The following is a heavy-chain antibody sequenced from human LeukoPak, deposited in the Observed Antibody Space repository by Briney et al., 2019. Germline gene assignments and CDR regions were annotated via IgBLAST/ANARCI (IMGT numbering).Heavy chain of an antibody. D-gene: IGHD2-8*02. CDR3: GRERGAVVGYFDY. CDR2: IKEDGSER. V-gene: IGHV3-7*03. Sequence: PGGSLRLSCEGSAFIFSGHWMNWVRQTPGKGLEWVASIKEDGSERQYVDSVKGRFTISRDNAKNSLYLQMNSLRAEDTAVYYGGRERGAVVGYFDYGGQGPLVPVSS. J-gene: IGHJ4*02. CDR1: AFIFSGHW.